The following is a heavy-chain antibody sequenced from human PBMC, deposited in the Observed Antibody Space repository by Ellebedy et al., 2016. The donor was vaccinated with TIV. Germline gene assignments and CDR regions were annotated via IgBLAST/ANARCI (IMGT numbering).Heavy chain of an antibody. V-gene: IGHV4-34*01. J-gene: IGHJ6*02. CDR1: GGSFSGYS. CDR3: ARGRRFFYYYGMDV. D-gene: IGHD3-3*01. CDR2: INHSGST. Sequence: MPSETLSLTCAVYGGSFSGYSWSWIRKSPGKGLEWIGEINHSGSTKYNPSLKSRVTISVDTSKNQFSLQLSSVTAADTAVYYCARGRRFFYYYGMDVWGQGTTVTVSS.